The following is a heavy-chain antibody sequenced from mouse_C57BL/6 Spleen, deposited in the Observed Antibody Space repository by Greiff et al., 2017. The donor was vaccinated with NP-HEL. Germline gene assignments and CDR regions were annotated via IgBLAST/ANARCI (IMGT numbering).Heavy chain of an antibody. D-gene: IGHD2-3*01. V-gene: IGHV7-3*01. CDR1: GFTFTDYY. Sequence: EVQRVESGGGLVQPGGSLSLSCAASGFTFTDYYMSWVRQPPGKALEWLGFIRNKANGYTTEYSASVKGRFTISRDNSQSILYLQMNALRAEDSATYYCARRGDGYYGFAYWGQGTLVTVSA. CDR3: ARRGDGYYGFAY. J-gene: IGHJ3*01. CDR2: IRNKANGYTT.